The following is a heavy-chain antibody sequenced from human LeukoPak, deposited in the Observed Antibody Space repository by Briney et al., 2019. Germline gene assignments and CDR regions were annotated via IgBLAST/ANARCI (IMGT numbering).Heavy chain of an antibody. V-gene: IGHV4-59*01. D-gene: IGHD2-15*01. CDR3: AREPTYCSGGSCYSSAFDI. Sequence: KTSETLSLTCTVSGGSTNNYYWTWIRQPPGKGLEWIGYIYYSGSTNYNPSLKSRVTISVDTSKNQFSLKLSSVTAVDTAVYYCAREPTYCSGGSCYSSAFDIWGQGTMVTVSS. CDR1: GGSTNNYY. CDR2: IYYSGST. J-gene: IGHJ3*02.